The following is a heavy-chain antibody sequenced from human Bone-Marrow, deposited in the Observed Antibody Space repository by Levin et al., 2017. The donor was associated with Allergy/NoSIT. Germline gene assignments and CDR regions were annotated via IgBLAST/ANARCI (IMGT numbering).Heavy chain of an antibody. CDR1: GGSISGSTYY. V-gene: IGHV4-39*01. CDR2: VYYSGTS. Sequence: SETLSLTCTVSGGSISGSTYYWGWIRQPPGKGLEWVATVYYSGTSYYSPSLKSRVTISVDTSKNQFSLQLNSVTAADTAVYYCARQSTWLPYNWFDPWGQGTLVTVSS. D-gene: IGHD5-12*01. J-gene: IGHJ5*02. CDR3: ARQSTWLPYNWFDP.